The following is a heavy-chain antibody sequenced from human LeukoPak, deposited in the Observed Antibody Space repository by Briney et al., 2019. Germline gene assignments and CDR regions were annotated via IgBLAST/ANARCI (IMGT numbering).Heavy chain of an antibody. V-gene: IGHV1-2*02. Sequence: ASVKVSCKASGYTFIGYYMHWVRQAPGQGLEWMGWINPNSGGTNYAQKFQGRVTMTRDTSISTAYMELSRLRSDDTAVYYCARDPGYSYGPAYNWFDPWGQGTLVTVSS. CDR1: GYTFIGYY. J-gene: IGHJ5*02. CDR2: INPNSGGT. D-gene: IGHD5-18*01. CDR3: ARDPGYSYGPAYNWFDP.